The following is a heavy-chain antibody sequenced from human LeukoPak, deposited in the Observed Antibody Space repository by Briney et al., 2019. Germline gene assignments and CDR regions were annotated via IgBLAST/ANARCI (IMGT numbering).Heavy chain of an antibody. J-gene: IGHJ5*02. CDR2: LSSTSSDK. Sequence: GGSLRLSCAASGFSFRSYTMNWVRQAPGKGLEWVSSLSSTSSDKRYAESVTGRFTISRDNPKNSVYLQMNSLRVEDTAVYYCARQGRSYINPNRGWFDPWGQGTQVIVSS. CDR3: ARQGRSYINPNRGWFDP. D-gene: IGHD2/OR15-2a*01. V-gene: IGHV3-21*06. CDR1: GFSFRSYT.